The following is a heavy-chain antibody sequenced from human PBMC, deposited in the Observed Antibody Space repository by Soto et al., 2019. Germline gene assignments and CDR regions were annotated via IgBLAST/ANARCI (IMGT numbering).Heavy chain of an antibody. J-gene: IGHJ4*02. D-gene: IGHD2-15*01. CDR3: ARRYGGTFDY. Sequence: SETLSLTCAGSGGSISSGGYSWSWIRQPPGKGLEWIGYIYHSGSTYYNPSLKSRVTISVDTSKNQFSLKLSSVTAADTAVYYCARRYGGTFDYWGQGTLVTVSS. CDR2: IYHSGST. CDR1: GGSISSGGYS. V-gene: IGHV4-30-2*01.